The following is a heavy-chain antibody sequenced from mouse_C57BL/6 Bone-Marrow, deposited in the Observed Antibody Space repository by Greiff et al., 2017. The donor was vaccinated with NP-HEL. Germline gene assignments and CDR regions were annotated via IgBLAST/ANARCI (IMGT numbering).Heavy chain of an antibody. J-gene: IGHJ1*03. CDR1: GYAFSSSW. Sequence: VQLQQSGPELVKPGASVKISCKASGYAFSSSWMNWVKQRPGKGLEWIGRIYPGDGDTNYNGKFKGKATLTADKSSSTAYMQLSSLTSEDSAVYFCARWGPYFDVWGTGTTVTVSS. V-gene: IGHV1-82*01. CDR3: ARWGPYFDV. CDR2: IYPGDGDT.